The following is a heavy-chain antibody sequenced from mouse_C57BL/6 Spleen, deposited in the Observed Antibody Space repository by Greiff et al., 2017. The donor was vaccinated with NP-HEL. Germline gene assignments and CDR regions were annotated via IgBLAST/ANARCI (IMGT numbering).Heavy chain of an antibody. CDR3: ARERNSEYFDY. CDR2: ISDGGSYT. J-gene: IGHJ2*01. D-gene: IGHD3-1*01. CDR1: GFTFSSYA. Sequence: EVMLVESGGGLVKPGGSLKLSCAASGFTFSSYAMSWVRQTPEKRLEWVATISDGGSYTYYPDNVKGRFTISRDNAKNNLYLQMSHLKSEDTAMYYCARERNSEYFDYWGQGTTLTVSS. V-gene: IGHV5-4*01.